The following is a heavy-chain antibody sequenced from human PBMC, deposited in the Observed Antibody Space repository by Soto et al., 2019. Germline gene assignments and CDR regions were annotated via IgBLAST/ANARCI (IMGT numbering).Heavy chain of an antibody. J-gene: IGHJ4*02. CDR2: IVPMFGTR. CDR1: GGTFNNYD. V-gene: IGHV1-69*06. Sequence: QVQLVQSGGEVKKPGSSVKVSCKASGGTFNNYDLSWVRQAPGQGLEWMGGIVPMFGTREYAQRFQGRVTITADRSTSTAYMELCSLRAEDTAVYYCARGITMVRGSSPYYFDSWGQGTPVTVSS. CDR3: ARGITMVRGSSPYYFDS. D-gene: IGHD3-10*01.